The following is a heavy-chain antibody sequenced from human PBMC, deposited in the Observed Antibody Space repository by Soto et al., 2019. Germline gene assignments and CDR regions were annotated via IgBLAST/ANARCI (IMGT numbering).Heavy chain of an antibody. CDR1: GFSFGISF. CDR2: ISNSSTTI. CDR3: AREWNPLNWFDP. J-gene: IGHJ5*02. V-gene: IGHV3-48*02. D-gene: IGHD1-1*01. Sequence: PGGSLRLSCAASGFSFGISFMDWVRQAPGKGLVWVSHISNSSTTIDYGDSVKGRFTISRDNAKNSLYLQMNSLRDEDTAVYYCAREWNPLNWFDPWGQGTLVTVSS.